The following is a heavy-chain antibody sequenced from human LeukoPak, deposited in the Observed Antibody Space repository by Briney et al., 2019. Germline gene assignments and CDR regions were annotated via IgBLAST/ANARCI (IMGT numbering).Heavy chain of an antibody. D-gene: IGHD7-27*01. V-gene: IGHV3-48*01. CDR2: ISSSSSII. CDR1: GFTFSSYS. CDR3: ANLGTLGY. Sequence: PGGSLRLSCAASGFTFSSYSMNWVRQAPGKGLEWVSYISSSSSIIYYADSVKGRFTISRDNAKNSLYLQMNSLRAEDTAVYYCANLGTLGYWGQGTLVTVSS. J-gene: IGHJ4*02.